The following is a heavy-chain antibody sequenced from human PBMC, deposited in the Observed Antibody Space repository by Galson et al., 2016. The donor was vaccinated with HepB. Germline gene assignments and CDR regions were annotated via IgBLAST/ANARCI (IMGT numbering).Heavy chain of an antibody. CDR1: GFTFSSYA. J-gene: IGHJ4*02. CDR2: ISGSGGST. V-gene: IGHV3-23*01. CDR3: ATKPSYYDFLTGYYMGGYFDY. Sequence: SLRLSCAASGFTFSSYAMSWVRQAPGKGLEWVSAISGSGGSTYYADSVKGRFPISRDNSKNTLFLQMNSLRAEDTAVYYCATKPSYYDFLTGYYMGGYFDYWGQGTLVTVSS. D-gene: IGHD3-9*01.